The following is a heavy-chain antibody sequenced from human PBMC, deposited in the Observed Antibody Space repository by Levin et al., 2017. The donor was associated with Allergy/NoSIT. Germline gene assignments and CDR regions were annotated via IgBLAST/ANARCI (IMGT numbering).Heavy chain of an antibody. CDR2: IGPDNSDT. Sequence: GESLNLSFPSSFSPFLPPFLFFFLPLPFKGLSFLGIIGPDNSDTRYSPSFEGQVTISVDKSISTAYLQWSSLKASDIGIYYCVRLESDAYYYVFYWGQGTLVTVSS. CDR1: FSPFLPPF. J-gene: IGHJ4*02. D-gene: IGHD3-16*01. V-gene: IGHV5-51*01. CDR3: VRLESDAYYYVFY.